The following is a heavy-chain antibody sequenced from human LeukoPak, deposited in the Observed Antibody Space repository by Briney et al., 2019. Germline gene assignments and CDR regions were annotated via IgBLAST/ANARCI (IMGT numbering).Heavy chain of an antibody. CDR2: ISRTGNYI. V-gene: IGHV3-21*01. D-gene: IGHD2-15*01. CDR1: GFTFSRYN. J-gene: IGHJ4*02. CDR3: ARVLETDCSGGSCYSGLDY. Sequence: SGGSLRLSCAASGFTFSRYNMNWVRQAPGKGLEWVSSISRTGNYIYYADSVKGRFTISRDNAQNSLFLQMNSLRVEDTAVYYCARVLETDCSGGSCYSGLDYWGQGTLVTVSS.